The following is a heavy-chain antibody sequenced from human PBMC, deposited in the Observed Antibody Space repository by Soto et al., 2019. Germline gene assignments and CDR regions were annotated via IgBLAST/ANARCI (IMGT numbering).Heavy chain of an antibody. V-gene: IGHV1-18*01. CDR1: GYTFTSYG. Sequence: ASVKVSCKASGYTFTSYGISWVRQAPGQGLEWMGWISAYNGNTNYAQKLQGRVTMTTDTSTSTAYMELRSLRSDDTAVYYCAREYYYDSSGYLNLFDPWGQGTLVTVYS. CDR2: ISAYNGNT. J-gene: IGHJ5*02. CDR3: AREYYYDSSGYLNLFDP. D-gene: IGHD3-22*01.